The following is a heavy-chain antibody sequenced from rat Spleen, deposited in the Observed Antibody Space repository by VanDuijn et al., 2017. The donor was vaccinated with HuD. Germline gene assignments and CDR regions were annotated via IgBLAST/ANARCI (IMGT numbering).Heavy chain of an antibody. CDR3: TRESLPGFNSHWFVS. V-gene: IGHV2-1*01. CDR2: IRHDGST. J-gene: IGHJ3*01. Sequence: QVQLKESGPGLVQPSQTLSLTCTVSGFSLTSNSVHWVRQPPGKGLEWVGGIRHDGSTDYNAALKSRLSINRDTSESQVFLKMNSLQTEDTASYFCTRESLPGFNSHWFVSWGQGTLVTVSS. D-gene: IGHD1-4*01. CDR1: GFSLTSNS.